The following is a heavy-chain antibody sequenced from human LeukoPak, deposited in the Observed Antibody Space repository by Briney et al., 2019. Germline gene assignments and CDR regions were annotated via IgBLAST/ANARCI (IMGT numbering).Heavy chain of an antibody. CDR2: INPNSGGT. J-gene: IGHJ4*02. V-gene: IGHV1-2*06. CDR3: ARARIMITFGGVIALDY. Sequence: ASVKVSCKASGCTFTGYYMHWVREAPGQVLEWMGRINPNSGGTNYAQKFQGRVTMTRDTSISTAYMELSRLRSDDTAVYYCARARIMITFGGVIALDYCGQGTLVTVSS. D-gene: IGHD3-16*02. CDR1: GCTFTGYY.